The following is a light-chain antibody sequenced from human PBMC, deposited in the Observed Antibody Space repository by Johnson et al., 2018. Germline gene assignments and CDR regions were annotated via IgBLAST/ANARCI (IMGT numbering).Light chain of an antibody. Sequence: QSVLTQPPSVSAAPGQKVTISCSGSSSNIGNNYVSWYQQLPGTAPKLLIYENNKRPSGIPDRFSGSKSGTSATLGITGLQTGDEADYYCGTWDSSLSAGKFVGTGTKFTDL. CDR1: SSNIGNNY. CDR2: ENN. CDR3: GTWDSSLSAGKF. J-gene: IGLJ1*01. V-gene: IGLV1-51*02.